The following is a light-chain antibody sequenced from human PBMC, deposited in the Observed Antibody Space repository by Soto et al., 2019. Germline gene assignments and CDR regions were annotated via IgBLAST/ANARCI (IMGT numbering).Light chain of an antibody. J-gene: IGKJ1*01. Sequence: EIVLTQSPGTLSLSPGERATLSCRASQSVSSSYLAWYQQKPGQAPRLLIYGASIRATGIPDRFSGSWSGTAFTLTISRLEPEDFAVYYCQQYGSSPGTFGQGTKVEIK. CDR2: GAS. CDR3: QQYGSSPGT. CDR1: QSVSSSY. V-gene: IGKV3-20*01.